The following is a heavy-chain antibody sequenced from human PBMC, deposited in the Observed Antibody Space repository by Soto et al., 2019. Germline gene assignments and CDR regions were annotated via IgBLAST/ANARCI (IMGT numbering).Heavy chain of an antibody. J-gene: IGHJ6*02. V-gene: IGHV4-38-2*01. Sequence: SRTLSLTCAVSRYSISSGHYWGWIRQPPGKGLEWIGSIYHSGSTYYNPSLKSRVTISVDTSKNQFSLKLSSVTDADTAVYYCAGYYGSWSYYNYYYYGMDVWGQGATV. D-gene: IGHD3-10*01. CDR2: IYHSGST. CDR3: AGYYGSWSYYNYYYYGMDV. CDR1: RYSISSGHY.